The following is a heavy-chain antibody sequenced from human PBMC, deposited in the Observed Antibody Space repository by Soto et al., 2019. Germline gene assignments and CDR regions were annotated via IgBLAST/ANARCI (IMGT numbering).Heavy chain of an antibody. J-gene: IGHJ4*02. V-gene: IGHV3-33*01. D-gene: IGHD4-17*01. CDR3: ARAGRTTVTGLWHFDS. CDR2: IWHDGTQK. Sequence: VQLEESGGGVVQPGRSLRLSCEASGFTFNTYSMHWARQPPGKGLEWLAAIWHDGTQKYYADSVKGRFIISRDNSKKTLYMEMNSLRAEDTAVYYCARAGRTTVTGLWHFDSWGQGTLVTVSS. CDR1: GFTFNTYS.